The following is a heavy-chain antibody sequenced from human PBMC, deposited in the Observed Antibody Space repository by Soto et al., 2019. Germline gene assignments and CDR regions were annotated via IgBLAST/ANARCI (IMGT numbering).Heavy chain of an antibody. CDR2: ISAYNGNT. Sequence: ASVKVSCKASGYTFTSYAMHWVRQAPGQGLEWMGWISAYNGNTNYAQKLQGRVTMTTDTSTSTAYMELRSLRSDDTVVYYCARVYGDDDAFDIWGQGTMVTVSS. V-gene: IGHV1-18*01. CDR1: GYTFTSYA. CDR3: ARVYGDDDAFDI. J-gene: IGHJ3*02. D-gene: IGHD4-17*01.